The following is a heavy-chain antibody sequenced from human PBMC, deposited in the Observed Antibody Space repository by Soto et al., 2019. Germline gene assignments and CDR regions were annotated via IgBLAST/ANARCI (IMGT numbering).Heavy chain of an antibody. J-gene: IGHJ6*03. Sequence: PSETLSLTCTVSGGSISSYYWSWIRQPPGKGLEWIGYIYYSGSTNYNPSLKSRVTISVDTSKNQFSLKLSSVTAADTAVYYCARELLGGGGFGGGFPGDYYYYMDVWGKGTTVTVSS. CDR3: ARELLGGGGFGGGFPGDYYYYMDV. CDR2: IYYSGST. V-gene: IGHV4-59*01. CDR1: GGSISSYY. D-gene: IGHD3-16*01.